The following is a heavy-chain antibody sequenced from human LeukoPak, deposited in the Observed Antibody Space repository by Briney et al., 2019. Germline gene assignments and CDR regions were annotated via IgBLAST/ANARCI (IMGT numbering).Heavy chain of an antibody. Sequence: SETLSLTCTVSGGSISGYYWSWIRQPAGKGLEWVGRIYTSRSTNYNPSLKGRLTMSVDTSKNQFSQKLSSVTAADTAVDYCARGGHGSESAYYYYGRDVWGQGTTVTVSS. CDR3: ARGGHGSESAYYYYGRDV. V-gene: IGHV4-4*07. CDR2: IYTSRST. J-gene: IGHJ6*02. CDR1: GGSISGYY. D-gene: IGHD3-10*01.